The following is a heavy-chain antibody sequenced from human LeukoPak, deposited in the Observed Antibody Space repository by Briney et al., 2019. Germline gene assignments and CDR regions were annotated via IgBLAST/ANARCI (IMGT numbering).Heavy chain of an antibody. CDR2: INPYSGDT. CDR1: RNTFTGHY. D-gene: IGHD4-23*01. Sequence: GASVKVSCKASRNTFTGHYIHWARRAPGQGLEWMGWINPYSGDTNYAQKFQGRVTMTRDMSISTVYMDLSRLRSDDSAMYYCARVGWDLPIDYWGQGTLVTVSS. V-gene: IGHV1-2*02. J-gene: IGHJ4*02. CDR3: ARVGWDLPIDY.